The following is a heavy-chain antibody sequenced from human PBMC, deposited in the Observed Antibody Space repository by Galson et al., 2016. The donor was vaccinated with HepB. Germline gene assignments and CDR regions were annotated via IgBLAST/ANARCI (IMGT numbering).Heavy chain of an antibody. CDR3: ARDLPGIFGVEGLDL. Sequence: SLRLSCAASGFTFTTYIFHWIRRAPDKGLQWVAVISYNGDKIYYADSVKGRFTISRDTSNRTVYLDMNSLRPEDTAVYYCARDLPGIFGVEGLDLWGQGALVTVSS. J-gene: IGHJ4*02. CDR2: ISYNGDKI. D-gene: IGHD3-3*01. V-gene: IGHV3-30*04. CDR1: GFTFTTYI.